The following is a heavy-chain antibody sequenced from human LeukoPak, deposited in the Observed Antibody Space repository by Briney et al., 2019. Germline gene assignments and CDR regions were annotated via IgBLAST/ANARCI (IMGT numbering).Heavy chain of an antibody. V-gene: IGHV4-34*01. J-gene: IGHJ5*02. Sequence: PSETLSLTCAVYGGSFSGYYWSWIRQSPGKGLEWIGEINHSGGANYNPSLKSRVSISVDTSKNQFSLRLSSVTAADTAVYYCASGGYCTSASCLTLNWFDPWGQGTVVTVSS. CDR1: GGSFSGYY. CDR2: INHSGGA. D-gene: IGHD2-2*01. CDR3: ASGGYCTSASCLTLNWFDP.